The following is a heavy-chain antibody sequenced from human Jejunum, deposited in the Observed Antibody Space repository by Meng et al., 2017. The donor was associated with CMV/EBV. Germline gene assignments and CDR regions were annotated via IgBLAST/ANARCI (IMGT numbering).Heavy chain of an antibody. V-gene: IGHV3-30*04. CDR3: ARDGDACTNGKCYLDY. CDR1: TFRRYP. D-gene: IGHD2-8*01. J-gene: IGHJ4*02. CDR2: ISHDGSNT. Sequence: TFRRYPMNWVRQAPGKGLEWVAVISHDGSNTNYADSVKGRFTISRDNSESTLYLQMNSLRPEDTAVYYCARDGDACTNGKCYLDYWGQGTLVTVSS.